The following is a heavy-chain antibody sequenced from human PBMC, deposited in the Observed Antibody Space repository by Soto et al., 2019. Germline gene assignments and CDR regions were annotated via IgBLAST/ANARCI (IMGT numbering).Heavy chain of an antibody. CDR2: ISAYGKT. D-gene: IGHD6-6*01. CDR1: GYTFTSYG. CDR3: AGSEQLWLDFLAY. Sequence: QVQLVQSGAEVKKPGASVKVSCKASGYTFTSYGISWVRQAPGQGLEWMGWISAYGKTNFEQKLQGRGTMATDTSTSTAYMELRSLRDDDTAVYYCAGSEQLWLDFLAYWGGGT. V-gene: IGHV1-18*01. J-gene: IGHJ4*02.